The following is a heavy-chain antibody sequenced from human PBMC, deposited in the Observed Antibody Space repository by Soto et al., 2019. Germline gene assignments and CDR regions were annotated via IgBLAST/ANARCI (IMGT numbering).Heavy chain of an antibody. D-gene: IGHD3-3*01. CDR1: GGSVSSGSYY. V-gene: IGHV4-61*01. CDR2: IYYSGST. CDR3: ARDKGDGFWSGYPYYFDY. J-gene: IGHJ4*02. Sequence: SETLSLTCTVSGGSVSSGSYYWSWIRQPPGKGLEWIGYIYYSGSTNHNPSLKSRVTISVDTSKNQFSLKLSSVTAADTAVYYCARDKGDGFWSGYPYYFDYWGQGTLVTVSS.